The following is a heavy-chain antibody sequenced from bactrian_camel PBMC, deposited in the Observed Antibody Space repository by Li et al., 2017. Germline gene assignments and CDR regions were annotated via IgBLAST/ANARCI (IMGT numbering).Heavy chain of an antibody. D-gene: IGHD3*01. J-gene: IGHJ6*01. CDR1: KLTYSSNC. CDR3: VATFCADMPLWIKYGARDFGY. Sequence: DVQLVESGGSSVQTGGSLALSCVAAKLTYSSNCMGWFRQAPGKEREGVAAILLRGDDTAYADAVKGRFTISQDATKDTVHLQMTRMRPEDTAMYYCVATFCADMPLWIKYGARDFGYWGQGTQVTVS. V-gene: IGHV3S40*01. CDR2: ILLRGDDT.